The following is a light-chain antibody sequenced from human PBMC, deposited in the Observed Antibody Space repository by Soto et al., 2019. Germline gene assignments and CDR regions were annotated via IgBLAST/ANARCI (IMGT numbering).Light chain of an antibody. CDR3: QQRSNWPRT. CDR2: DVS. J-gene: IGKJ1*01. Sequence: EIVMTQSPGTRAVSPGDRATRSCRASQIVSSNLAWYQQKPGQAPRLLIYDVSNRAAGIPARFSGSGSGTDFTLTISSLEPEDFAVYYCQQRSNWPRTFGQGTKVDIK. CDR1: QIVSSN. V-gene: IGKV3-11*01.